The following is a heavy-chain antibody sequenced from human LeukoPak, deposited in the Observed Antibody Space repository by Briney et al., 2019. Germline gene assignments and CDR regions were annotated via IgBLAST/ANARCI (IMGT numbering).Heavy chain of an antibody. V-gene: IGHV3-23*01. CDR1: GFTFSTNA. D-gene: IGHD1-26*01. CDR3: AKDVGKWESLHFFDY. CDR2: ISGSGAST. Sequence: GGSLRLSCLTSGFTFSTNAMSWVRQAPGKGLEWNSGISGSGASTYYADSVTGRFTISRDNSRNTLYLQMNSPRGDDTAVYYCAKDVGKWESLHFFDYWGQGTLVTVSS. J-gene: IGHJ4*02.